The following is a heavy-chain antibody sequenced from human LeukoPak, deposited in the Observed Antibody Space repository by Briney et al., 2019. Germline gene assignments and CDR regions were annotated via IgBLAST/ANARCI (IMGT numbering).Heavy chain of an antibody. CDR1: GFTFSSYA. Sequence: PGGSLRLSCAAPGFTFSSYAMSWVRQAPGKGLEWVSAISGSGGSTYYADSVKGRFTISRDNSKNTLYLQMNSLRAEDTAVYYCAKDPLLYYYDSSGPQIGYWGQGTLVTVSS. CDR3: AKDPLLYYYDSSGPQIGY. J-gene: IGHJ4*02. CDR2: ISGSGGST. V-gene: IGHV3-23*01. D-gene: IGHD3-22*01.